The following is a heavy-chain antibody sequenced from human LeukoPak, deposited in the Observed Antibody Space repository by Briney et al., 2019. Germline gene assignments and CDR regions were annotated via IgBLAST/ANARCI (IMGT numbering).Heavy chain of an antibody. CDR1: GFTFSSYA. J-gene: IGHJ6*02. CDR2: IIGSGGST. V-gene: IGHV3-23*01. Sequence: PGGPLRLSCAASGFTFSSYAMSWVRQAPGKGLEWVSSIIGSGGSTYYADSVKGRFTISRDNSKNTLYLQMNSLRAEDTAVYYCAKAVDTAHGGAYYYYGMDVWGQGTTVTVSS. CDR3: AKAVDTAHGGAYYYYGMDV. D-gene: IGHD5-18*01.